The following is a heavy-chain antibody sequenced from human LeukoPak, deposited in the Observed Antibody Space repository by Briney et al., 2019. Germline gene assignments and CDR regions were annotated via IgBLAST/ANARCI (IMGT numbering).Heavy chain of an antibody. D-gene: IGHD3-9*01. CDR2: ISYDGSNK. Sequence: GGSLRLSCAASGFTFSSYAMHWVRQAPGKGLEWVAVISYDGSNKYYADSVKGRFTISRDNSKNTLYLQMNSLRAEDTAVYYCARTLRYFDWFLDYWGQGTLVTVSS. V-gene: IGHV3-30-3*01. J-gene: IGHJ4*02. CDR3: ARTLRYFDWFLDY. CDR1: GFTFSSYA.